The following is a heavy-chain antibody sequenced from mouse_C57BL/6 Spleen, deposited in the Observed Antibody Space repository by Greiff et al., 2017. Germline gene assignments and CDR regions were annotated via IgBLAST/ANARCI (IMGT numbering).Heavy chain of an antibody. J-gene: IGHJ4*01. CDR1: GFNIKDDY. Sequence: VQLKQSGAELVRPGASVKLSCTASGFNIKDDYMHWVKQRPEQGLEWIGWIDPENGDTEYASQFQGKATITADTSSNTAYLQLSSLTSEDTAVYYCTITKGVTVYYGSSYSNYYAMDYWGQGTSVTVSS. D-gene: IGHD1-1*01. CDR3: TITKGVTVYYGSSYSNYYAMDY. V-gene: IGHV14-4*01. CDR2: IDPENGDT.